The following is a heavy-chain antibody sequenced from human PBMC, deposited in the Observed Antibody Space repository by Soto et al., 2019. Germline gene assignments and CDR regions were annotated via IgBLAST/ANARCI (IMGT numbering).Heavy chain of an antibody. V-gene: IGHV3-23*01. Sequence: EVQLLESGGGLVQPGGSLRLSCAASGFTFSSYGMTWVRQAPGKGLEWVSFSSATGAGTYYGDSVKGRFTISRGNSKNTLYLQMTSLRADDTAVYYCAKDRRAGGNYGFYSDFWGQGALVIVSS. J-gene: IGHJ4*02. D-gene: IGHD1-7*01. CDR3: AKDRRAGGNYGFYSDF. CDR1: GFTFSSYG. CDR2: SSATGAGT.